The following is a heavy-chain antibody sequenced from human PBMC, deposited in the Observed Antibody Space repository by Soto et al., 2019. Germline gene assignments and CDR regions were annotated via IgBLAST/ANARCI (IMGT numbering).Heavy chain of an antibody. CDR2: ISYDGSNK. D-gene: IGHD3-9*01. CDR1: GFTFSSYG. CDR3: AKEETYYDILTGYYEYYYYGMDV. V-gene: IGHV3-30*18. J-gene: IGHJ6*02. Sequence: GGSLRLSCAASGFTFSSYGMHWVRQAPGKGLEWVAVISYDGSNKYYADSVKGRFTISRDNSKNTLYLQMNSLRAEDTAVYYCAKEETYYDILTGYYEYYYYGMDVWGQGTTVTVSS.